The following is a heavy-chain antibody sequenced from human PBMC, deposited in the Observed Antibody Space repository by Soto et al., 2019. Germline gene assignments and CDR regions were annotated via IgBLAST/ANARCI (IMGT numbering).Heavy chain of an antibody. CDR1: GFTFSVYA. J-gene: IGHJ1*01. CDR3: AKYSELPYEAYLQQ. V-gene: IGHV3-23*01. Sequence: GGSLRLSCEASGFTFSVYAMSWVRQAPGKGLEWVSAISSNGGRTFYADSLRGRFTISRDNSKSALYLQMNNLRAEDTAIYYCAKYSELPYEAYLQQWGQGTLVTVSS. CDR2: ISSNGGRT. D-gene: IGHD1-7*01.